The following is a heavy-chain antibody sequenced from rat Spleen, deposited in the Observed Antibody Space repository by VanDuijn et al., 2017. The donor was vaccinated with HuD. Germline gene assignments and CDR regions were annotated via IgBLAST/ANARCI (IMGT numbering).Heavy chain of an antibody. D-gene: IGHD4-3*01. Sequence: EVQLVESGGGLVQPGRSLKLSCAASGFSFSSFAMAWVRQAPKKGLEWVASITNTGGSTYYPDSVKGRFTISRDNAKSTLYLQMDSLRSEDTATYYCARPDNSGSNPYFDYWGQGVMVTVSS. CDR1: GFSFSSFA. V-gene: IGHV5-25*01. J-gene: IGHJ2*01. CDR3: ARPDNSGSNPYFDY. CDR2: ITNTGGST.